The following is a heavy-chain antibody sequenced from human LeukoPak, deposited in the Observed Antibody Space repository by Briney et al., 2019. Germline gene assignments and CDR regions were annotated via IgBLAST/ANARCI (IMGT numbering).Heavy chain of an antibody. Sequence: GASVKVSCKASGYTFTGYYMHWVRQAPGQGLEWMGWINPNSGGTNYAQRFQGRVTMTRDTSISTAYMELSRLRSDDTAVYYCARAWGVVPAPNYYYYHGMDVWGQGTTVTVSS. J-gene: IGHJ6*02. D-gene: IGHD2-2*01. CDR1: GYTFTGYY. CDR2: INPNSGGT. CDR3: ARAWGVVPAPNYYYYHGMDV. V-gene: IGHV1-2*02.